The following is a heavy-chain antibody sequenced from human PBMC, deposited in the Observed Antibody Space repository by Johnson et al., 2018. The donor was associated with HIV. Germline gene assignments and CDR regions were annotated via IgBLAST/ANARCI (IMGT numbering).Heavy chain of an antibody. J-gene: IGHJ3*02. CDR1: GFTFDDYG. CDR3: TTPDYYGSGTADVFDI. CDR2: IYSGGST. V-gene: IGHV3-66*01. D-gene: IGHD3-10*01. Sequence: VQLVESGGGVVRPGGSLRLSCAASGFTFDDYGMSWVRQAPGKGLEWVSVIYSGGSTYYADSVKGRFTISRDNSKNTLYLQMNSLRAEDTAVYYCTTPDYYGSGTADVFDIWGQGTMVTVSS.